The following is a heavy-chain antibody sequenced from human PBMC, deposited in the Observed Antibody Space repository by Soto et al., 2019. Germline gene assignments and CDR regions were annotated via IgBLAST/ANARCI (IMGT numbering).Heavy chain of an antibody. Sequence: ASVKVSCKASGYTFTSYAMHWVRQAPGQRLEWMGWINAGNGNTKYSQKFQGRVTITRDTSASTAYMELSSLRSEDTAVYYCARGPIVVVVDATYYYYGMDVWGQGTTVTVSS. D-gene: IGHD2-15*01. J-gene: IGHJ6*02. CDR2: INAGNGNT. V-gene: IGHV1-3*01. CDR3: ARGPIVVVVDATYYYYGMDV. CDR1: GYTFTSYA.